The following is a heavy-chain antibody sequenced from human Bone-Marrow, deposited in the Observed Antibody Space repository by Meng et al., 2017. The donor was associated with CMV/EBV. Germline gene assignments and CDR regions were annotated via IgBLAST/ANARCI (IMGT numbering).Heavy chain of an antibody. CDR1: GYTFTGYY. J-gene: IGHJ4*02. CDR2: IIPILGIA. D-gene: IGHD6-13*01. Sequence: SVKVSCKASGYTFTGYYMHWVRQAPGQGLEWMGRIIPILGIANYAQKFQGRVTITADKSTSTAYMELSSLRSEDTAVYYCARDVEQLLSGGYSSSAFDYWGQGTLVTVSS. V-gene: IGHV1-69*04. CDR3: ARDVEQLLSGGYSSSAFDY.